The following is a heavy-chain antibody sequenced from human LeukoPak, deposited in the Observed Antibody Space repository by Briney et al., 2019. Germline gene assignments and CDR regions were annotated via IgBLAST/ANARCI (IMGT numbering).Heavy chain of an antibody. CDR2: IWYDGSNK. CDR3: ARELFRGVYRSLDY. Sequence: GRSLRLSCAASGFTFSSYGMHWVRQAPGKGLEWVAVIWYDGSNKYYADSVKGRFTISRDNSKNTLYLQMNSLRAEDTAVYYCARELFRGVYRSLDYWGQGTLVTVSS. J-gene: IGHJ4*02. D-gene: IGHD3-10*01. CDR1: GFTFSSYG. V-gene: IGHV3-33*01.